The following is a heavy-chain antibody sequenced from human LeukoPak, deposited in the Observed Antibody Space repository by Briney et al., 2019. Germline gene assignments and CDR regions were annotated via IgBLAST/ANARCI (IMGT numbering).Heavy chain of an antibody. CDR2: ISAYNGNT. CDR1: GYTFTSYG. V-gene: IGHV1-18*01. Sequence: ASVKVSCKASGYTFTSYGISWVRQAPGQGLEWMGWISAYNGNTNYAQKLQGRVTMTTDTSTSTAYMELRSLRSDGTAVYYCARASARYFDWLPNSYYFDYWGQGTLVTVSS. CDR3: ARASARYFDWLPNSYYFDY. D-gene: IGHD3-9*01. J-gene: IGHJ4*02.